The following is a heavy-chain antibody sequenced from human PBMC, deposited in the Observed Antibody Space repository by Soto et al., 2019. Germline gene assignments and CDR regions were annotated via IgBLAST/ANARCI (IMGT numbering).Heavy chain of an antibody. D-gene: IGHD2-2*01. CDR2: ISGSSSYI. Sequence: EVQLVESGGGLVKPGGSLGLSCAAWGFSFSDNSMTWVRQAPGKGRGWVSSISGSSSYIYYAASLKGRVTVSRDNAEKSLYLQMNSLRAEDTAVYYCARDGAYCSGTGCRDYYHYMDVWGKGTTVTVSS. V-gene: IGHV3-21*01. CDR1: GFSFSDNS. J-gene: IGHJ6*03. CDR3: ARDGAYCSGTGCRDYYHYMDV.